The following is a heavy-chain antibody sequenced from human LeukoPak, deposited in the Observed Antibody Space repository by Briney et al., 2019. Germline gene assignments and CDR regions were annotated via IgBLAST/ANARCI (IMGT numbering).Heavy chain of an antibody. CDR2: IRGGGSHI. V-gene: IGHV3-48*02. Sequence: GGSLRLSCAASGFTFSTYSMNWVRQAPGKGLEWVSYIRGGGSHIYYADSVKGRFTISRDNAKNSLYLQMNSLRDEDTAVYYCTRDPHALDYWGQGTLVTVSS. J-gene: IGHJ4*02. CDR3: TRDPHALDY. CDR1: GFTFSTYS.